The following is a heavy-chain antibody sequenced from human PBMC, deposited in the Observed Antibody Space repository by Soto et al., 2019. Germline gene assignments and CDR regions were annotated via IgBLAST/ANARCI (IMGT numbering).Heavy chain of an antibody. CDR1: GFTFRDFA. CDR2: ISGSGETP. V-gene: IGHV3-23*01. CDR3: AKDRRITMVWGSLRSFDS. Sequence: GGSLRLSCAPSGFTFRDFAMIWVRQAPGKRLEWVSAISGSGETPYYADPVKGRSIISRDNFRNTLYLQMSSLRVEDTAVYYCAKDRRITMVWGSLRSFDSWGQGTLVTVSS. J-gene: IGHJ4*02. D-gene: IGHD3-10*01.